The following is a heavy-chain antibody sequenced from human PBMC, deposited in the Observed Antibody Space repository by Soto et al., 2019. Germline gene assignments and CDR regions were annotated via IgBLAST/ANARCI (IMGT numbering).Heavy chain of an antibody. J-gene: IGHJ6*02. D-gene: IGHD6-13*01. Sequence: GGSLRLSCAASGFTFSSYGMHWVRQAPGKGLEWVAVISYDGSNKYYADSVKGRFTISRDNSKNTLYLQMNSLRAEDTAVYYCAKELRIAAAGFEYYYYYYGMDVWGQGTTVTVSS. CDR3: AKELRIAAAGFEYYYYYYGMDV. CDR2: ISYDGSNK. V-gene: IGHV3-30*18. CDR1: GFTFSSYG.